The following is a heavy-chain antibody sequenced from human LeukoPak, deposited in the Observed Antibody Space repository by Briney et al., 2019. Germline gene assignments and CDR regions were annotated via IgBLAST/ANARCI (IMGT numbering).Heavy chain of an antibody. CDR1: GFTFSSYA. Sequence: PGGSLRLSCAASGFTFSSYAMSWVRQAPGKGLGWVSAISGSGGSTYYADSVKGRFTISRDNSKNTLYLQMNSLRAEDTAVYYCAKGRNTMIVVAPFDYWGQGTLVTVSS. V-gene: IGHV3-23*01. CDR3: AKGRNTMIVVAPFDY. J-gene: IGHJ4*02. D-gene: IGHD3-22*01. CDR2: ISGSGGST.